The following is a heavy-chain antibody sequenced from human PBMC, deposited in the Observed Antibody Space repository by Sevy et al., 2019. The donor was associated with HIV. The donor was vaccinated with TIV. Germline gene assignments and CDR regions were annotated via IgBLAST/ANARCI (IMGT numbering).Heavy chain of an antibody. D-gene: IGHD6-13*01. CDR3: ARGGIAAAGTNWFDP. Sequence: GGSLRLSCAASGFTFSSYSMNWVRQAPGKGLEWVSYISSSSSTIYYASSVKGRFTISSENAKNSLYLQMNSLRAEDTAVYYCARGGIAAAGTNWFDPWGQGTLVTVSS. CDR1: GFTFSSYS. CDR2: ISSSSSTI. J-gene: IGHJ5*02. V-gene: IGHV3-48*01.